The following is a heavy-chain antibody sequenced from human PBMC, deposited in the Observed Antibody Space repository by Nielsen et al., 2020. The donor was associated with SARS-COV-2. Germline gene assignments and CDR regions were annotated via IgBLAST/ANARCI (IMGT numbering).Heavy chain of an antibody. V-gene: IGHV3-21*01. CDR3: VRKDTPMGFYYYGMDV. CDR1: GFTFSSYT. CDR2: INNIGTYI. Sequence: GESLKISCAASGFTFSSYTMNWVRQAPGMGLEWVSSINNIGTYIYYADSVKGRFTISRDNARNSLYLQMKGLRAEDTAVYYCVRKDTPMGFYYYGMDVWGRGTTVTVSS. J-gene: IGHJ6*02. D-gene: IGHD5-18*01.